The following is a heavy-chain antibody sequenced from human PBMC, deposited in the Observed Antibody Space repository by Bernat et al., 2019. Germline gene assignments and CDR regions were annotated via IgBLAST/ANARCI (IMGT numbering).Heavy chain of an antibody. Sequence: QVQLVESGGGLVQLGRSLRLSGAASGFTFSSYAMHWVRQAPGKGLEWGAVISYEESNKYYPDTVKGRFTISRDNSKTTLYLQMNSLRAEDTAVYYCARVVNSGSSSWYSRHTSDFDYWGQGTLVTVSS. CDR2: ISYEESNK. D-gene: IGHD6-13*01. CDR3: ARVVNSGSSSWYSRHTSDFDY. J-gene: IGHJ4*02. CDR1: GFTFSSYA. V-gene: IGHV3-30-3*01.